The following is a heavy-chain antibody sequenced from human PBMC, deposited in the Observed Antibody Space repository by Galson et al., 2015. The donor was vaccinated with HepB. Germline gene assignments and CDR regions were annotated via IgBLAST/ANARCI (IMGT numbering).Heavy chain of an antibody. V-gene: IGHV1-18*01. CDR3: ARIEDADYQYYYYYGMDV. CDR2: ISTYNGNP. D-gene: IGHD4-17*01. CDR1: GYTFTSYG. Sequence: SVKVSCKASGYTFTSYGISWVRQAPGQGLEWMGWISTYNGNPKYVQKFQGRVTMTTDAFTSTAYMELRRLRSEVTAVYYCARIEDADYQYYYYYGMDVWGQGTAVTVSS. J-gene: IGHJ6*02.